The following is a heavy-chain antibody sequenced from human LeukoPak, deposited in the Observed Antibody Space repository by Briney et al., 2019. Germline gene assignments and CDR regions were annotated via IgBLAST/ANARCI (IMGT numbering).Heavy chain of an antibody. CDR1: GYTFATYG. J-gene: IGHJ4*02. Sequence: ASVKVSCKGSGYTFATYGVSWVRQAPGQGLEWMGWISAHYGDTNFARRLQDRVTLTTDTSTSTAYVELRSLKSDDTAVYYCARSQGGSFDFWGQGTPVTVSS. CDR3: ARSQGGSFDF. CDR2: ISAHYGDT. V-gene: IGHV1-18*01. D-gene: IGHD3-16*01.